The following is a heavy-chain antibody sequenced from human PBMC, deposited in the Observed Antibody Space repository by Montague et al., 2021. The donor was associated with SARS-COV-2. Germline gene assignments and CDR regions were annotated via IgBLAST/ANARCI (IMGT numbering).Heavy chain of an antibody. CDR3: AALTGTTGPRI. CDR1: GFTFTSSA. J-gene: IGHJ3*02. V-gene: IGHV1-58*01. D-gene: IGHD1-20*01. Sequence: SVKVSCKASGFTFTSSAVQWVRQARGQRLEWIGWIVVGSGNTNYAQKFQEKVTITRDMSTSTAYMELSSLRSEDTAVYYCAALTGTTGPRIWGQGTMVTVSS. CDR2: IVVGSGNT.